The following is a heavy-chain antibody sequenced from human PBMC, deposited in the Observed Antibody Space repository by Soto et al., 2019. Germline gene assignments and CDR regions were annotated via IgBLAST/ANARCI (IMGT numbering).Heavy chain of an antibody. CDR1: GFTFSSYA. D-gene: IGHD6-13*01. Sequence: GGSLRLSCAASGFTFSSYAMSWVRQAPGKGLEWVSAISGSGGSTYYADSVKGRFTISRDNSKNTLYLQMNSLRAEDTAVYYCAKATHSSSWYYYYYYGMDVWGQGTTVTVSS. CDR3: AKATHSSSWYYYYYYGMDV. J-gene: IGHJ6*02. CDR2: ISGSGGST. V-gene: IGHV3-23*01.